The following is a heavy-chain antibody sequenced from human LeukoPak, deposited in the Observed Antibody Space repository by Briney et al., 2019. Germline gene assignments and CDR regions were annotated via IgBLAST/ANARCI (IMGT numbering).Heavy chain of an antibody. CDR3: ARGDGYNYFES. CDR2: FYSGGST. D-gene: IGHD5-24*01. J-gene: IGHJ4*02. Sequence: GGSLRLSCAASGFTVSSNYRSWVRQAPGKGLEGVAVFYSGGSTYYADSVKGRFTISKDNSKNTLYLQMNSLRAEDTAVYYCARGDGYNYFESWGQGTLVTVSS. CDR1: GFTVSSNY. V-gene: IGHV3-53*01.